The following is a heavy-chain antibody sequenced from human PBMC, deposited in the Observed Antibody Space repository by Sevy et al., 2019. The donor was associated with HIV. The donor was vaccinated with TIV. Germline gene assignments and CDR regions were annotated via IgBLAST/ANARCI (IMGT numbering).Heavy chain of an antibody. V-gene: IGHV4-59*01. CDR1: GGSLNTYG. Sequence: QLPETLSLTCTVSGGSLNTYGWSWIRQPPGKGLEWIGYAYYNGGTNYNPSLKSRLTILVGTSERQFSLQLSSVTPADTAVYYCGRDNWGSIDYWGQGVLVTVSS. J-gene: IGHJ4*02. CDR2: AYYNGGT. D-gene: IGHD7-27*01. CDR3: GRDNWGSIDY.